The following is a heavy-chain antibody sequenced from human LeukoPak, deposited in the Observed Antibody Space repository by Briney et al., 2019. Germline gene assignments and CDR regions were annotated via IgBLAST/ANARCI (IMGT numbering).Heavy chain of an antibody. V-gene: IGHV3-33*01. CDR2: IWSDGSNQ. Sequence: PGGSLRLSCAASGITFSASGMHWVRQAPGKGLEWVAMIWSDGSNQYYADSVKGRFTIPRDNSKNTVYLQMDSLRAEDTAIYFCARDKGTRALDYWGQGVLVTVSS. CDR1: GITFSASG. J-gene: IGHJ4*02. CDR3: ARDKGTRALDY. D-gene: IGHD1-1*01.